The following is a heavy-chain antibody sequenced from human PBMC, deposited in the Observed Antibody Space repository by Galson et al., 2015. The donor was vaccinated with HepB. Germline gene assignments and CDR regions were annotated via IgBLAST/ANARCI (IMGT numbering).Heavy chain of an antibody. CDR3: AKEVNTVATDYGMDV. V-gene: IGHV3-30*18. CDR1: GFTFSSYG. J-gene: IGHJ6*02. D-gene: IGHD4-17*01. Sequence: SLRLSCAAPGFTFSSYGMHWVRQAPGKGLEWVAVISYDGSHKYYADSVKGRFTISRDNSMNTLYLQMNSLRAEDTALYYCAKEVNTVATDYGMDVWGQGTTVTVSS. CDR2: ISYDGSHK.